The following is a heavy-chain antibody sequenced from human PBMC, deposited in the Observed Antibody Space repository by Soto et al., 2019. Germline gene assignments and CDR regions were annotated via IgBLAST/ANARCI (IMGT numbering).Heavy chain of an antibody. CDR3: ARVLHRDGYKVANWFDP. CDR2: IYYSGST. D-gene: IGHD5-12*01. Sequence: QVQLQESGPGLVKPSQTLSLTCTVSGDSISGGGYYWSWIRQHPGKGLEWIGYIYYSGSTYYNPSLKSRVTICRDTSNNQSSLKLSSVTAADTAVYYCARVLHRDGYKVANWFDPWGQGTLVTVSS. CDR1: GDSISGGGYY. J-gene: IGHJ5*02. V-gene: IGHV4-31*03.